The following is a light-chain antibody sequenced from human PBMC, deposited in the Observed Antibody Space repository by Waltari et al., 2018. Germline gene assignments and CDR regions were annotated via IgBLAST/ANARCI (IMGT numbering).Light chain of an antibody. CDR3: QQHGTLPAT. J-gene: IGKJ1*01. Sequence: ESGFTQSPGTAPLSPGERGTLSCRASQRVGSSSLAWYQQKPGQAPRLVIYRASRRATGIPDRFSGSGSGTDFSLTISRLEPEDFAVYYCQQHGTLPATFGQGTKVEIK. CDR1: QRVGSSS. CDR2: RAS. V-gene: IGKV3-20*01.